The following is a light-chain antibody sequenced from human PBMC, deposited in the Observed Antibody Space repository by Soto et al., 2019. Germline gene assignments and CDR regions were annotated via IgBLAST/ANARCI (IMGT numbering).Light chain of an antibody. J-gene: IGLJ2*01. V-gene: IGLV2-23*01. CDR2: EGS. CDR3: CSYAGSSFSLV. CDR1: SSDVGSYNL. Sequence: QSALTQPASVSGSPGQSITISCTGTSSDVGSYNLVSWYQQHPGKAPKLMIYEGSKRASGVSNRFSGSKSGNTASLTISGLQAEDEADYYCCSYAGSSFSLVFGGGTQLTVL.